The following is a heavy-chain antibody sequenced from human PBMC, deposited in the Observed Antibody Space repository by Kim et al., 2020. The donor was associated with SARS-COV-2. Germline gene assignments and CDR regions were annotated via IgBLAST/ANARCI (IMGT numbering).Heavy chain of an antibody. Sequence: GGSLRLSCAASGFTFSSYGMHWVRQAPGKGLEWVAVIWYDGSNKYYADSVKGRFTISRDNSKNTLYLQMNSLRAEDTAVYYCAKDAQFGYYYGSGSYAYFDYWGQGTLVTVSS. CDR1: GFTFSSYG. CDR3: AKDAQFGYYYGSGSYAYFDY. V-gene: IGHV3-33*06. D-gene: IGHD3-10*01. J-gene: IGHJ4*02. CDR2: IWYDGSNK.